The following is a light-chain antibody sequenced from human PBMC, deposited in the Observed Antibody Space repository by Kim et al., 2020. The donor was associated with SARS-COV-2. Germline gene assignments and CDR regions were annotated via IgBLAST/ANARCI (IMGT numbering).Light chain of an antibody. Sequence: SSELTQDPAVSVALGQTVRITCQGDSLRRFYASWYQLKPGQAPVFVLYGKNNRPSGIPDRFSGSSSGNTASMTITGAQAEDEADYYCSSRDSSGKSYVF. J-gene: IGLJ1*01. CDR3: SSRDSSGKSYV. CDR2: GKN. V-gene: IGLV3-19*01. CDR1: SLRRFY.